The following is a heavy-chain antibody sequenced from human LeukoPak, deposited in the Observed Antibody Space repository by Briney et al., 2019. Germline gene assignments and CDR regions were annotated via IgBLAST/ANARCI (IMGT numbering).Heavy chain of an antibody. CDR2: INPNSGGT. J-gene: IGHJ5*02. Sequence: GASVRVSCKASGYTFTSYYMHWVRQAPGQGLEWMGWINPNSGGTNYAQKFQGRVTMTRDTSISTAYMELSRLRSDDTAVYYCARGAGLYGIFDPWGQGTLVTVSS. V-gene: IGHV1-2*02. CDR1: GYTFTSYY. D-gene: IGHD1-26*01. CDR3: ARGAGLYGIFDP.